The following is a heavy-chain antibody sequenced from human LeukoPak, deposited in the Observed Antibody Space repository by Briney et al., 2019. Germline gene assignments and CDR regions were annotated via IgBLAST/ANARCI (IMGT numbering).Heavy chain of an antibody. CDR3: ARALQSWWGYFDY. CDR2: INAGNGNT. D-gene: IGHD2-8*02. CDR1: GYTFTSYA. V-gene: IGHV1-3*01. J-gene: IGHJ4*02. Sequence: ASVKVSCKASGYTFTSYAMHWVRQAPGQRLEWMGWINAGNGNTKFSQKFQGRVTITRDTSASTVYMELSSLRSEDTAVYYCARALQSWWGYFDYWGQGTLVTVSS.